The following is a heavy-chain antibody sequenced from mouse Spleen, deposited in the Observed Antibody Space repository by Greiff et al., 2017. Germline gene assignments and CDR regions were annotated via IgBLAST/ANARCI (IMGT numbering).Heavy chain of an antibody. CDR3: ARGAARATLNAMDY. Sequence: VQLQQSGPQLVRPGASVKISCKASGYSFTSYWMHWVKQRPGQGLEWIGMIDPSDSETRLNQKFKDKATLTVDKSSSTAYMQLSSPTSEDSAVYYCARGAARATLNAMDYWGQGTSVTVSS. J-gene: IGHJ4*01. CDR2: IDPSDSET. V-gene: IGHV1S127*01. CDR1: GYSFTSYW. D-gene: IGHD3-1*01.